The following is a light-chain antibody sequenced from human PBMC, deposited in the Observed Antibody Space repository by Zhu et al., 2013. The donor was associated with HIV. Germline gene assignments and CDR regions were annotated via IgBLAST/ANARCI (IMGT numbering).Light chain of an antibody. J-gene: IGKJ4*01. CDR2: DAS. V-gene: IGKV3-20*01. CDR1: QAVANNY. Sequence: EVVLTQSPGTLSLSPGERATLSCRASQAVANNYVAWYQQKPGQAPRLLIYDASRRAIGIPDRFSGSGSVTDFTPTITRLEPEDFAMYFCQQYRTLPLTFGGGTEVAIK. CDR3: QQYRTLPLT.